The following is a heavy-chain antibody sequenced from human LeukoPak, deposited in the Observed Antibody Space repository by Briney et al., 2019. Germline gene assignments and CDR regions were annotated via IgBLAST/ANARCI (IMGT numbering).Heavy chain of an antibody. CDR1: GFTFSSYT. CDR3: ARDRTRKTGYSSGWYDY. V-gene: IGHV3-21*04. CDR2: ISSSGRTM. D-gene: IGHD6-19*01. Sequence: GGSLRLSCAASGFTFSSYTMNWVRQAPGKGLEWVSSISSSGRTMYYADSVRGRFTISRDNTKNSLYLQMNSLRAEDTAVYYCARDRTRKTGYSSGWYDYWGQGTLVTVSS. J-gene: IGHJ4*02.